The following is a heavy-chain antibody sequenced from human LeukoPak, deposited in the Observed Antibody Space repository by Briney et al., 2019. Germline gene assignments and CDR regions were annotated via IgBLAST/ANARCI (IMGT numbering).Heavy chain of an antibody. Sequence: ASVKVSCKASGYTFTSYDINWVRQAPGQGLEWMGRINPNSGGTNYAQKFQGRVTMTRDTSISTAYMELSRLRSDDTAVYYCASISVVVAATYYFDYWGQGTLVTVSS. CDR3: ASISVVVAATYYFDY. D-gene: IGHD2-15*01. V-gene: IGHV1-2*06. CDR1: GYTFTSYD. J-gene: IGHJ4*02. CDR2: INPNSGGT.